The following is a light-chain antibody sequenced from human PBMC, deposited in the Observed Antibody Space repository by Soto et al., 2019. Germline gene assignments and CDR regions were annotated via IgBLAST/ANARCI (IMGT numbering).Light chain of an antibody. J-gene: IGKJ3*01. Sequence: EIVLTQSPGTLSLSPGDRATPSCRASQSFSTSYLAWYQHKPGQAPRLLIHNTFTRATGIPDRFSGSGSGTDFTLTISRLEPEDFAVYYCQQYGGSPFTFGPGTKVDIK. CDR3: QQYGGSPFT. V-gene: IGKV3-20*01. CDR1: QSFSTSY. CDR2: NTF.